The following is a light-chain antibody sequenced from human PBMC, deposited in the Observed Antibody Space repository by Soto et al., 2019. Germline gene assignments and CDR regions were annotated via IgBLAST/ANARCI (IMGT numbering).Light chain of an antibody. V-gene: IGKV3-20*01. CDR2: DAS. Sequence: IVLTQSPGTLSLSPGERATLSCRASQRISNSYLACYQQKPGQAPRLLLYDASSRATGIPDRVSGSGSGTDFTLTISRLEPEDVAVYYCQQYASPPFAFGQGTKVEIK. CDR1: QRISNSY. CDR3: QQYASPPFA. J-gene: IGKJ2*01.